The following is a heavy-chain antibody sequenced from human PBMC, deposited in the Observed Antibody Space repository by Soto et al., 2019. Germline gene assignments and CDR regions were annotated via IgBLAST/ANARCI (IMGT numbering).Heavy chain of an antibody. CDR2: INHSGST. CDR3: ARVATILGYYYGMDV. Sequence: XETLSLTCAVYGGSFSGYYWSWIRQPPGKGLEWIGEINHSGSTNYNPSLKSRVTISVDTSKNQFSLKLSSVTAADTAVYYCARVATILGYYYGMDVWGQGTTVTVSS. J-gene: IGHJ6*02. CDR1: GGSFSGYY. V-gene: IGHV4-34*01. D-gene: IGHD5-12*01.